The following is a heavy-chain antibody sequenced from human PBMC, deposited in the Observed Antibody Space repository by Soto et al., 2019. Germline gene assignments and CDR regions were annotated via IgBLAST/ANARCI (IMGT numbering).Heavy chain of an antibody. Sequence: GGSLRLSCAASGFTFSSYAMHWVRQAPGKGLEWVAVISYDGSNKYYADSVKGRFTISRDNSKNTLYLQMNSLRAEDTAVYYCAREKFDSSYESYYFDYWGQGTLVTVSS. J-gene: IGHJ4*02. CDR1: GFTFSSYA. D-gene: IGHD3-22*01. CDR2: ISYDGSNK. CDR3: AREKFDSSYESYYFDY. V-gene: IGHV3-30-3*01.